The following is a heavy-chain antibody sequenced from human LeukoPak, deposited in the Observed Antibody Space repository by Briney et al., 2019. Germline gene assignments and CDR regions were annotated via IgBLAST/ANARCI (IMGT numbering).Heavy chain of an antibody. CDR3: ARGIAAAGDAFDI. J-gene: IGHJ3*02. Sequence: GGSLRLSCAASGFTVSSNYMSWVCQAPGKGLEWVSVIYSGGSTYYADSVKGRFTISRDNSKNTLYLQMNSLRAEDTAVYYCARGIAAAGDAFDIWGQGTMLTVSS. CDR2: IYSGGST. V-gene: IGHV3-53*01. D-gene: IGHD6-13*01. CDR1: GFTVSSNY.